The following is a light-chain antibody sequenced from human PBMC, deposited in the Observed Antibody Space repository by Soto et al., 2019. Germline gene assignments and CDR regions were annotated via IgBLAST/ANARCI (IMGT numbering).Light chain of an antibody. Sequence: QSVLTQPASVSGSPGQSITISCTGTSRDVGFYNYVSWYQQHPGKAPKLMLLDVSSRPAGVSNRFSGSKSGNTASLTISGLQAEDEADYYCSCYTNTTTLGWVLFGGGTKLTVL. CDR2: DVS. CDR3: SCYTNTTTLGWVL. CDR1: SRDVGFYNY. V-gene: IGLV2-14*03. J-gene: IGLJ2*01.